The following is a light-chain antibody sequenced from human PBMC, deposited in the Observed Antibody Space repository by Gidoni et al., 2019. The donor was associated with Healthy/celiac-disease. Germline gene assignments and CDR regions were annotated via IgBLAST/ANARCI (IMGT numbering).Light chain of an antibody. Sequence: DIQMTQSPSSLSASVGDRVTITCRASQSISSYLNWYQQKPGKAPKLLIYAASSLQSGVPSRFSGSGSGTDFTLTILSLQPEDFATYYCQQSYSTSWTFXQXTKVEIK. V-gene: IGKV1-39*01. CDR3: QQSYSTSWT. J-gene: IGKJ1*01. CDR1: QSISSY. CDR2: AAS.